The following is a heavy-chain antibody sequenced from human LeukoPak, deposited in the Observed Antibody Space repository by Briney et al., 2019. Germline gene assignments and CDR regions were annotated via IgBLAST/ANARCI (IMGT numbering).Heavy chain of an antibody. CDR1: AFTFSNYA. CDR3: AKGTGSGSYYLYYYYYMDV. J-gene: IGHJ6*03. CDR2: ISSSGGST. D-gene: IGHD3-10*01. V-gene: IGHV3-23*01. Sequence: GGSLRLSCAASAFTFSNYAMTWVRQAPGKGLEWVSSISSSGGSTYYADSVKGRFTISRDNSKNTLYLQMNSLRAEDTAVYYCAKGTGSGSYYLYYYYYMDVWGKGTTVTISS.